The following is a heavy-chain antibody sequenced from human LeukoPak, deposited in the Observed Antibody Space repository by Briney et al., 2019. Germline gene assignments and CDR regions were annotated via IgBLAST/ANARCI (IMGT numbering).Heavy chain of an antibody. Sequence: GGSLRLSCAASGFTLGSSWMSWVRQAPGKGLEWVANIKQDGSEVYYVDSVEGRFTVSRGNAKNSLSLQMNSLRGEDTAVYYCVRALGSSSSDFWGQGTLVTVSS. CDR1: GFTLGSSW. CDR3: VRALGSSSSDF. V-gene: IGHV3-7*01. D-gene: IGHD6-6*01. CDR2: IKQDGSEV. J-gene: IGHJ4*02.